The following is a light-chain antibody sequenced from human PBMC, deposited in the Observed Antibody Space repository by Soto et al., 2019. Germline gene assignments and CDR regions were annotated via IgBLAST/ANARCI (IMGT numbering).Light chain of an antibody. CDR2: DAS. CDR3: QQRPARPPVT. Sequence: ESSTRWWRASQNINRYLAWYHQKPGQPPRLLIYDASTRATGIPARFSGSGSGTDLTLTISSLEPQASAVYYSQQRPARPPVTFGQGTRLEIK. V-gene: IGKV3-11*01. CDR1: QNINRY. J-gene: IGKJ5*01.